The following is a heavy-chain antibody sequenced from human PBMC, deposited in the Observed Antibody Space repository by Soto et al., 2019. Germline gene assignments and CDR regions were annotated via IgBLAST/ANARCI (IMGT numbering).Heavy chain of an antibody. CDR3: AKELKPYNSGWYFTLS. CDR1: GGSISSHY. CDR2: IYLSGNT. Sequence: SETLSLTCTVSGGSISSHYWSWIRQPAGKGLEWIGRIYLSGNTKINPSLKNRVTMSVDASKNQFSLNLKSVTAADTAVYYCAKELKPYNSGWYFTLSGGQGTLVTVSS. V-gene: IGHV4-4*07. D-gene: IGHD6-19*01. J-gene: IGHJ4*02.